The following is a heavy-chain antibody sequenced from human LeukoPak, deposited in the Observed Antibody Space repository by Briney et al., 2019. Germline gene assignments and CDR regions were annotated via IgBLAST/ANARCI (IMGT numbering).Heavy chain of an antibody. CDR2: ISSSGSTI. CDR3: AKGDVRGIIISY. J-gene: IGHJ4*02. V-gene: IGHV3-48*03. Sequence: PGGSLRLSCAASGFTFSSYDMNWVRQAPGKGLEWVSYISSSGSTIYYADSVKGRFTISRDNSKNTLYLQMNSLRAEDTAVYYCAKGDVRGIIISYWGQGTLVTVSS. CDR1: GFTFSSYD. D-gene: IGHD3-10*01.